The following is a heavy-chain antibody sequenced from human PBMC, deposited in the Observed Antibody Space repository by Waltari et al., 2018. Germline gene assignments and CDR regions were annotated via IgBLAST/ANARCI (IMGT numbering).Heavy chain of an antibody. CDR1: GDFPSDDH. Sequence: HVQLQESGHGLVKPSETLSLTCSVSGDFPSDDHWTWLRQAPGKGLEWIAYRRNTGATKCTPSLESRVTLSADTSKKQFSLRLTSVTAADTAVYFCARLPTKYFDSLGWGFFDQWGQGILVTVSS. CDR3: ARLPTKYFDSLGWGFFDQ. J-gene: IGHJ4*02. D-gene: IGHD3-9*01. CDR2: RRNTGAT. V-gene: IGHV4-59*08.